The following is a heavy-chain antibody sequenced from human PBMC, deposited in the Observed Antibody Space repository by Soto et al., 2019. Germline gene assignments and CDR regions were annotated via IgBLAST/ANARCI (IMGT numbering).Heavy chain of an antibody. D-gene: IGHD2-8*01. CDR1: GYTFSSYG. J-gene: IGHJ6*02. V-gene: IGHV1-18*04. CDR3: ARDRCTTAKCYTHHLDV. CDR2: ISPYSGRT. Sequence: QGQLVQSGGEVTKPGASVKVSCNSSGYTFSSYGISWVRQAPGQGLEWMGWISPYSGRTKEAPKVQGRITMTTETSTGTAYMELRSLASDDTAVYYCARDRCTTAKCYTHHLDVWGQGTTVIVSS.